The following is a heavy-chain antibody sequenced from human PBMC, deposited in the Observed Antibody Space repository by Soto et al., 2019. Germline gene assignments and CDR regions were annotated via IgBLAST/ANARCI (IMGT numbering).Heavy chain of an antibody. CDR1: GFTFSDYY. D-gene: IGHD3-22*01. V-gene: IGHV3-11*01. Sequence: PVGSLRLSCAASGFTFSDYYMSWIRQAPGQGLEWVSYISSSGSTIYYADSVKGRFTISRDNAKNSLYLQMNSLRAEDTAVCYCASQGRYYDSSGYYYVNWGQGTLVTVSS. J-gene: IGHJ4*02. CDR2: ISSSGSTI. CDR3: ASQGRYYDSSGYYYVN.